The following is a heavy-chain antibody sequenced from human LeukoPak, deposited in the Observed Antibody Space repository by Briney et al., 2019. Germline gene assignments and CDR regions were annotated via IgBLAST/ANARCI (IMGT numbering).Heavy chain of an antibody. CDR2: INPSGGST. V-gene: IGHV1-46*01. CDR3: ARDAVRITMIVVVHDLKDNWFDP. J-gene: IGHJ5*02. D-gene: IGHD3-22*01. CDR1: GYTFTGYY. Sequence: GASVKVSCKASGYTFTGYYMHWVRQAPGQGLEWMGIINPSGGSTSYAQKFQGRVTMTRDMSTSTVYMELSSLRSEDTAVYYCARDAVRITMIVVVHDLKDNWFDPWGQGTLVTVSS.